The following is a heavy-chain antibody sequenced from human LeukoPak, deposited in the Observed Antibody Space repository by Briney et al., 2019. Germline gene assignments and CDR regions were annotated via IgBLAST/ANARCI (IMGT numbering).Heavy chain of an antibody. CDR3: ARCIVVVPAALDWFDP. CDR2: INPNSGGT. CDR1: GYTFTGYY. D-gene: IGHD2-2*01. V-gene: IGHV1-2*02. J-gene: IGHJ5*02. Sequence: ASVKVSCKASGYTFTGYYMHWVRQAPGQGLEWMGWINPNSGGTNYAQKFQGRVTMTRDTSISTAYMELSGRRSDDTAVYYCARCIVVVPAALDWFDPWGQGTLVTVSS.